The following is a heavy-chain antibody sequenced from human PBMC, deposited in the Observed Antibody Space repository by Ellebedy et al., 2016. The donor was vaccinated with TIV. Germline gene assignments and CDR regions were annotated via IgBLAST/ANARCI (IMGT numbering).Heavy chain of an antibody. CDR3: ARRSTDFAFDS. Sequence: PGGSLRLCCAASGFTFSNYAMSWVRQAPGKGLEWVSDFFSYDGSTHYADSVKGRFTISRDNSKNTLYLQMSSLRAEDTAVYFCARRSTDFAFDSWGQGTLVTVSS. D-gene: IGHD3/OR15-3a*01. CDR2: FFSYDGST. CDR1: GFTFSNYA. J-gene: IGHJ4*02. V-gene: IGHV3-23*01.